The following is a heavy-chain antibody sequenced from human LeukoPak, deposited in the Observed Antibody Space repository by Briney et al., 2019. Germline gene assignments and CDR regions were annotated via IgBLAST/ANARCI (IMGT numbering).Heavy chain of an antibody. V-gene: IGHV4-59*01. Sequence: SETLSLTCTVSGGSISRYYWSWIRQPPEKGLEWIGYIYYSGNTNYNPSLKSRVTISVDTSKNQFSLKLSSVTAADTAVYYCARVGGYSGCDPIDYWGQGTLVTVSS. CDR1: GGSISRYY. CDR3: ARVGGYSGCDPIDY. CDR2: IYYSGNT. D-gene: IGHD5-12*01. J-gene: IGHJ4*02.